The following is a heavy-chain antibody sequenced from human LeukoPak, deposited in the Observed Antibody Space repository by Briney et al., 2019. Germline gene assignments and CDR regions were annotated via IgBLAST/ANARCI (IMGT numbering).Heavy chain of an antibody. V-gene: IGHV3-23*01. CDR3: AKVGDSSGYYWGFFDY. CDR1: GFTFSSYV. J-gene: IGHJ4*02. CDR2: ISDSGGST. Sequence: GGYLRLSCAASGFTFSSYVMSWVRQAPGKGLEWVSAISDSGGSTYYADSVKGRFTISRDNSKNTLYLQMSSLRAEDTAVYYCAKVGDSSGYYWGFFDYWGQGTLVTVSS. D-gene: IGHD3-22*01.